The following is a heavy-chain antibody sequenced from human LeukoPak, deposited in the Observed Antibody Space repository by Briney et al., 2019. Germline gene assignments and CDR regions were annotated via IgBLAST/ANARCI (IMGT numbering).Heavy chain of an antibody. Sequence: GGSLRLSCAASGFTFDDYGMSWVRQAPGKGLEWVSGINWNGGSTGYADSVKGRFTISRDNAKNSLYLQMNSLRAEDTAVYYCAKDNGYVWRFDYWGQGTLVTVSS. V-gene: IGHV3-20*04. J-gene: IGHJ4*02. D-gene: IGHD3-16*01. CDR2: INWNGGST. CDR3: AKDNGYVWRFDY. CDR1: GFTFDDYG.